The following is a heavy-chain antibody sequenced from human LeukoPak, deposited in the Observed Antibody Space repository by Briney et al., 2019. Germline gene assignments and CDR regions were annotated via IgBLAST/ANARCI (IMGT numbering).Heavy chain of an antibody. V-gene: IGHV3-23*01. Sequence: GGSLRLSCAVSGLTFSTYSMTWVRQGPGKGLEWVSSIYNSGAKIFYANSVKGRLTISRDNSKNMLYLQMNSLRVEDTAVYYCAKDVAPDSGWDLDYWGQGTLVTVSS. CDR2: IYNSGAKI. J-gene: IGHJ4*02. CDR1: GLTFSTYS. CDR3: AKDVAPDSGWDLDY. D-gene: IGHD6-19*01.